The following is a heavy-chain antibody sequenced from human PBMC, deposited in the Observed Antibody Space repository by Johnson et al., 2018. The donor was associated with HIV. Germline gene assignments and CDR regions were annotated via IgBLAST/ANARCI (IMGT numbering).Heavy chain of an antibody. V-gene: IGHV3-53*01. J-gene: IGHJ3*02. Sequence: VQLVESGGSMVRPGGSLRLSCAASGFTVSSNYMSWVRQAPGKGLEWVSVIYSDDSTYYADSVKGRFTISSYNSKNTLFLQMNRLRVEDTAVYYCARVVSVAVAGSRQGAVGAFDMWGQGTMVTVSS. D-gene: IGHD6-19*01. CDR3: ARVVSVAVAGSRQGAVGAFDM. CDR1: GFTVSSNY. CDR2: IYSDDST.